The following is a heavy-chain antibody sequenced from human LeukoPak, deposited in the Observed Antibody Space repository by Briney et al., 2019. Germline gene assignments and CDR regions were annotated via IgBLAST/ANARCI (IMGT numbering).Heavy chain of an antibody. V-gene: IGHV3-21*01. CDR2: ISTSGTYI. Sequence: PGGSLRLPCAASGFTFSSYSMNWVRQTPGKGLEWVSYISTSGTYIHYADSVKGRFSISRDIAKNSLYLQIYSLRAEDTAVYYCARGDSGHFDYWGQGTLVTVSS. CDR1: GFTFSSYS. CDR3: ARGDSGHFDY. J-gene: IGHJ4*02. D-gene: IGHD6-19*01.